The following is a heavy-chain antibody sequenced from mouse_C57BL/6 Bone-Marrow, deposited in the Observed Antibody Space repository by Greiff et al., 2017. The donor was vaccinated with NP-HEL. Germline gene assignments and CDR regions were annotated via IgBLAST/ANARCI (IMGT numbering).Heavy chain of an antibody. CDR3: ARAYDYPYYAMDY. CDR2: ISYDGSN. D-gene: IGHD2-4*01. CDR1: GYSITSGYY. V-gene: IGHV3-6*01. Sequence: EVQVVESGPGLVKPSQSLSLTCSVTGYSITSGYYWNWIRQFPGNKLEWMGYISYDGSNNYNPSLKNRISITRDTSKNQFFLKLNSVTTEDTATYYCARAYDYPYYAMDYWGQGTSVTVSS. J-gene: IGHJ4*01.